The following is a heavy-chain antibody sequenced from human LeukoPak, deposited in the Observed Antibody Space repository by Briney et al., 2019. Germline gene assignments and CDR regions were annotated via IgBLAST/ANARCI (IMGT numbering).Heavy chain of an antibody. Sequence: SETLSLTCTVSGGSISSYYWNWIRQPPGKGLEWIGYIYYTGNTNYNPSLKSRVTISVDTSKNQFSLKLSSVTAADTAVYYCARDRLQLQSWGQGTLVTVSS. V-gene: IGHV4-59*01. CDR2: IYYTGNT. CDR3: ARDRLQLQS. J-gene: IGHJ5*02. CDR1: GGSISSYY. D-gene: IGHD5-24*01.